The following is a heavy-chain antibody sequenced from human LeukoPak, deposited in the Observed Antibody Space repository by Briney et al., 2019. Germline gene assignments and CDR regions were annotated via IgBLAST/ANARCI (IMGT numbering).Heavy chain of an antibody. V-gene: IGHV3-23*01. CDR2: ISATGGTT. J-gene: IGHJ4*02. D-gene: IGHD3-16*02. CDR1: GFTFSSYG. CDR3: AKVDVWGSYRSFDY. Sequence: GSLRLSCAASGFTFSSYGMSWVRQAPGKGLEWVSAISATGGTTYYADSVKGRFTISRDNSKNTLYLQMNSLRAEDTAVYYCAKVDVWGSYRSFDYWGQGTLVTVSS.